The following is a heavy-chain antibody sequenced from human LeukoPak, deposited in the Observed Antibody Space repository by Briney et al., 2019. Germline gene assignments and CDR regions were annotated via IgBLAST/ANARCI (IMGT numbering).Heavy chain of an antibody. J-gene: IGHJ5*02. CDR1: GDSVSSNSVA. CDR2: TYYTSKRNN. Sequence: SQTLSLTCAISGDSVSSNSVAWNWFRQSPSGGLEWLGRTYYTSKRNNDYAESVQSRIAVNPDTSKNQFSLYLNSVTLEDTAVYYCARQASRRFDPWGQGTLVTVSS. CDR3: ARQASRRFDP. V-gene: IGHV6-1*01.